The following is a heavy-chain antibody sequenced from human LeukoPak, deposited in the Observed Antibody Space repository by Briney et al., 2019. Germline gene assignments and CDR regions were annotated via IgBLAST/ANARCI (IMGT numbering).Heavy chain of an antibody. CDR1: GGSFSGYY. CDR3: AKAGAYSFDISGYYLDY. CDR2: INHSGST. V-gene: IGHV4-34*01. J-gene: IGHJ4*02. Sequence: SETLSLTCAVYGGSFSGYYWSWIRQPPGKGLEWIGEINHSGSTNYNPSLKSRVTISVDTSKNQFSLKLSSVTAADTAVYYCAKAGAYSFDISGYYLDYWGQGTLVTVSS. D-gene: IGHD3-22*01.